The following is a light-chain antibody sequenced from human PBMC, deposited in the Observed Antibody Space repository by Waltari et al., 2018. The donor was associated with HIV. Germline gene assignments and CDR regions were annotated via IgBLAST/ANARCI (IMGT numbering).Light chain of an antibody. Sequence: SYELTQPPSVSVSPGHTARITCSGDAWTQQYVYWYQQKPGQAPVLATYKDNERASGIPERVSGSSSGTTVTLTSSGVQAEDEADYYCQSQDMSGNYEVFGGGTKLTVL. CDR1: AWTQQY. V-gene: IGLV3-25*03. CDR3: QSQDMSGNYEV. J-gene: IGLJ2*01. CDR2: KDN.